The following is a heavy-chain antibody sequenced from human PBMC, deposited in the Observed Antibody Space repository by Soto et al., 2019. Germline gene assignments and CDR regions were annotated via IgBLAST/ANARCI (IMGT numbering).Heavy chain of an antibody. J-gene: IGHJ4*02. V-gene: IGHV1-18*01. Sequence: QVQLVQSGAEVKKPGASVKVSCKASGYTFTSYGISWVRQAPGQGLEWMGWISGHNGNKKYAQKLQGRVSMTTDTSTSTAYMELRSLKSDDTAVYYCARDLGQQLFDYWGQGTLVTVSS. D-gene: IGHD6-13*01. CDR2: ISGHNGNK. CDR1: GYTFTSYG. CDR3: ARDLGQQLFDY.